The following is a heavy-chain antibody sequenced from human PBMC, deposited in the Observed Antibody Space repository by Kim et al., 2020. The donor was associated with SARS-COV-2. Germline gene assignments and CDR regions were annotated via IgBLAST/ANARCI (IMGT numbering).Heavy chain of an antibody. D-gene: IGHD6-19*01. CDR1: GYNFLRYW. V-gene: IGHV5-10-1*01. CDR3: VRHSRIGVAGYGLAPFDS. J-gene: IGHJ4*02. CDR2: FDPTDSYI. Sequence: GESLKISCKGSGYNFLRYWISWVRQMPGKGLEWMGRFDPTDSYINYSPSFQGHVSFSADKSISTAYLQWSSLKASDTAMYYCVRHSRIGVAGYGLAPFDSWGQGTSVTVSS.